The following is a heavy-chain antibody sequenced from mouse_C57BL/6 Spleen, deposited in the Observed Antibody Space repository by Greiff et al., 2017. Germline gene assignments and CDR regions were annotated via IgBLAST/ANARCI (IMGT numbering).Heavy chain of an antibody. J-gene: IGHJ2*01. V-gene: IGHV7-3*01. D-gene: IGHD1-1*01. CDR1: GFSFTDYY. CDR3: ARDEYYGPNYFDY. Sequence: EVQLVESGGGLVQPGGSLSLSCAASGFSFTDYYMSWVRQPPGKALEWLGFIRNKANGYTTEYSASVKGRFTISRDNSQSILYLQMNALRAEDSATYYCARDEYYGPNYFDYWGQGTTLTVSS. CDR2: IRNKANGYTT.